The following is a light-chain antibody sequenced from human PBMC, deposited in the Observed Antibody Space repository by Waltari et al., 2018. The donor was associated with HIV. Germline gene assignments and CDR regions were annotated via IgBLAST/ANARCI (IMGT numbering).Light chain of an antibody. J-gene: IGKJ1*01. CDR3: QQLSNWSLT. V-gene: IGKV3-11*01. Sequence: EVVLKQSQAILSLSRGEAATLSCWASQSVSSYLAWYQQKPGQAPRLLIYDASNRATGIPARFSGSGSGTDFTLTISSLEPEDFAVYYCQQLSNWSLTFGQGTKVEIK. CDR1: QSVSSY. CDR2: DAS.